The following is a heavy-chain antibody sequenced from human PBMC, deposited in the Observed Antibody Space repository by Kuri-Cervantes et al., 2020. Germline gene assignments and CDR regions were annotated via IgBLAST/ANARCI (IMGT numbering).Heavy chain of an antibody. CDR1: GGSISSGGYY. CDR3: ARPGGGFFWSVYYGDGMDV. J-gene: IGHJ6*02. CDR2: IYYSGST. D-gene: IGHD3-3*01. V-gene: IGHV4-31*03. Sequence: SETLCLTCTVSGGSISSGGYYWSWIRQHPGKGLEWIGYIYYSGSTYYNPSLKSRITISVDTSKNQFSLKMSSVTAADTAVYYCARPGGGFFWSVYYGDGMDVWGQGTRSPSP.